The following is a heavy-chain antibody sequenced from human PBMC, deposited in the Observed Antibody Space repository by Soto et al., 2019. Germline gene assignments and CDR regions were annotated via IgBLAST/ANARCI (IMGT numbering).Heavy chain of an antibody. D-gene: IGHD3-16*01. Sequence: PGGSLRLSCAASGFTFSSYGMHWVRQAPGKGLEWVAVISYDGSNKYYADSVKGRFTISRDNSKNTLYLQMNSLRAEDTAVYYCEKLPPKGGGCYWGQGTLVTVYS. J-gene: IGHJ4*02. CDR3: EKLPPKGGGCY. CDR2: ISYDGSNK. V-gene: IGHV3-30*18. CDR1: GFTFSSYG.